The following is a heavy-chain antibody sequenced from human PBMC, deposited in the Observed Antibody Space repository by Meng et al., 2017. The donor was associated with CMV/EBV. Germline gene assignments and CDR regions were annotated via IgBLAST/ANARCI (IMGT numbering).Heavy chain of an antibody. J-gene: IGHJ4*02. V-gene: IGHV1-2*02. CDR3: ARDEGGYSAETRYDY. CDR2: INPNSGGT. CDR1: GYAFTAYY. D-gene: IGHD5-12*01. Sequence: ASVKVSCKTSGYAFTAYYMHWVRQAPGQGLEWMGWINPNSGGTNYAQKFQGRVTMTRDTSISTAYMELSRLRSDDTAVYYCARDEGGYSAETRYDYWSQGTLVTVSS.